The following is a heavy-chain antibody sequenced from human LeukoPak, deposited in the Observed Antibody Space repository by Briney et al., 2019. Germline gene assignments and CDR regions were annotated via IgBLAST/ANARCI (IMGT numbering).Heavy chain of an antibody. Sequence: SETLSLTCNVSGGSVSSGGYYWSWIRQPPGKGLEWIGYIYYSGSTNYNPSLKSRVTISVDTSKNQFSLKLSSVTAADTAVYYCVQTAVGDTSWIDPWGQGTLVIVSS. CDR2: IYYSGST. V-gene: IGHV4-61*08. CDR3: VQTAVGDTSWIDP. CDR1: GGSVSSGGYY. J-gene: IGHJ5*02. D-gene: IGHD2-21*02.